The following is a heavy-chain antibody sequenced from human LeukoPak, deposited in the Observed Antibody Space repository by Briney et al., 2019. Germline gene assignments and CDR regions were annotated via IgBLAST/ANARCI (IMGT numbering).Heavy chain of an antibody. V-gene: IGHV3-74*01. J-gene: IGHJ4*02. D-gene: IGHD1-26*01. Sequence: GGSLRLSCAASGFTFSSYWMHWVRQAPGKGLVWVSRINGDESSISYADSVKGRFTISRDNAKKTLYLQMNSLRAEDTAVYYCTRAGRSDHSGSFFWGQGTLVTVSS. CDR1: GFTFSSYW. CDR2: INGDESSI. CDR3: TRAGRSDHSGSFF.